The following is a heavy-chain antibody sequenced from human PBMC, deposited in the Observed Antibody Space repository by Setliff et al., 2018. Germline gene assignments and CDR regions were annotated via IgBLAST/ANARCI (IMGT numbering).Heavy chain of an antibody. CDR2: INPGGGSA. D-gene: IGHD6-13*01. Sequence: ASVKVSCKATGYTLSRHYMHWVRQAPGQGLEWMGIINPGGGSASIVEKFQGRVTMTSDTSTSTVYLNLSGLTSEDTAVYYCGRAGVAAADRKGLLDHWGQGTLVTVSS. CDR1: GYTLSRHY. CDR3: GRAGVAAADRKGLLDH. J-gene: IGHJ4*02. V-gene: IGHV1-46*01.